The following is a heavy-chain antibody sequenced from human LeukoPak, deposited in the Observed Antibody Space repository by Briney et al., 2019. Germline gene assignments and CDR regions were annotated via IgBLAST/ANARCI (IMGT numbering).Heavy chain of an antibody. CDR2: ISSSSTYI. Sequence: PGESLRLSCAASGFTFSTYTIGWVRQAPGKGLEWVASISSSSTYIYYADSVKGRFTISRDNAKNSLSLQMNSLRAEDTAVYYCARVDLWGQGTLVTVSS. J-gene: IGHJ5*02. CDR1: GFTFSTYT. CDR3: ARVDL. V-gene: IGHV3-21*01.